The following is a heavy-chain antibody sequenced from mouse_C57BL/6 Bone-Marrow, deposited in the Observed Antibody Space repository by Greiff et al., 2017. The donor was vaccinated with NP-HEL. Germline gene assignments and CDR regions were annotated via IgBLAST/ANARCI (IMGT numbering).Heavy chain of an antibody. CDR2: IWGGGST. Sequence: VKLQASGPGLVAPSQSLSITCTVSGFSLTSYGVDWVRQPPGKGLEWLGVIWGGGSTNNNSALMSRLSIFKDNYTSQVFLKMNSRQTDDTAMYYCAKHEANWDEGYFDVWGTGTTVTVSS. CDR3: AKHEANWDEGYFDV. J-gene: IGHJ1*03. CDR1: GFSLTSYG. D-gene: IGHD4-1*01. V-gene: IGHV2-9*01.